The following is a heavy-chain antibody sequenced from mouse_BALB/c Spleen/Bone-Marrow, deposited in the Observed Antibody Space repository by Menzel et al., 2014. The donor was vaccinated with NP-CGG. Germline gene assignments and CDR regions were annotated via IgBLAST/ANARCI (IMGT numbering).Heavy chain of an antibody. J-gene: IGHJ3*01. CDR1: EYEFPSHD. Sequence: EVQRVESGGGLVQPGESLKLSCESNEYEFPSHDMSWVRKTPEKRLELVAAINSDGGSTYYPDTMGRRFIISRDNSKKTLYLQMSSLRSEDTAFYYCARHGDYYGSSLFAYWGQGTLVTVSA. CDR3: ARHGDYYGSSLFAY. CDR2: INSDGGST. V-gene: IGHV5-2*01. D-gene: IGHD1-1*01.